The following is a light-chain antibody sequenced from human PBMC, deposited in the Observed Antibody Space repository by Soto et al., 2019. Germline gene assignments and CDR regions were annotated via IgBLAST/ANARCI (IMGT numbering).Light chain of an antibody. CDR1: QSVSSDF. V-gene: IGKV3-20*01. J-gene: IGKJ4*02. CDR2: GGS. Sequence: EIVLTQSPGTLSLSPGERATLSCRASQSVSSDFLSWYQQKPGQAPRLLIYGGSYRATGIPDRFSGSGSGTDFTFTIRRLEADDFAVYYCQQYGSTPQVTFGGGTKVEIK. CDR3: QQYGSTPQVT.